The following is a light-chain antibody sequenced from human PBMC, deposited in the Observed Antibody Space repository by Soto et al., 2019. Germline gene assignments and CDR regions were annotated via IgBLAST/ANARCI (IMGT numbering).Light chain of an antibody. J-gene: IGLJ1*01. CDR3: SSYTSSSFYV. Sequence: QSALTQPASVSGSPGQSITISCTGTSSDVGGYNYVSWYQQHPGKAAKLMIYDVSNRPSGVSNRFSGSKSGNTASLTISGLQAEDEADYYCSSYTSSSFYVFGTGTKVTVL. CDR1: SSDVGGYNY. CDR2: DVS. V-gene: IGLV2-14*01.